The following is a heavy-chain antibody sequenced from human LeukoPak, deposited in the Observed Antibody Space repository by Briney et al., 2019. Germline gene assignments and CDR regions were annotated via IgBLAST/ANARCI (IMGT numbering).Heavy chain of an antibody. D-gene: IGHD3-9*01. CDR1: GYTFTGYY. CDR3: ARGGDGSILTGYSLRS. J-gene: IGHJ6*02. CDR2: INPNSGGT. V-gene: IGHV1-2*04. Sequence: APVKVSCKASGYTFTGYYMHWVRQAPGQGLEWMGWINPNSGGTNYAQKFQGWVTMTRDTSISTAYMELSRLRSDDTAVYYCARGGDGSILTGYSLRSWGQGTTVSVSS.